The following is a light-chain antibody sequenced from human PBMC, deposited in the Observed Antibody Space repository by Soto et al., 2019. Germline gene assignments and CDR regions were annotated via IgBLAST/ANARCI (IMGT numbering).Light chain of an antibody. CDR2: ANS. CDR1: SSNIGAGYD. V-gene: IGLV1-40*01. CDR3: QSYYSSLSPYV. Sequence: QSVLTQPPSVSGAPGQRVTISCTGSSSNIGAGYDVHWYQQLPGTAPKLLIYANSNRPSGVPDRFSGSKSGTSASLAITGLQAEDEADYYCQSYYSSLSPYVFGTGTKLTVL. J-gene: IGLJ1*01.